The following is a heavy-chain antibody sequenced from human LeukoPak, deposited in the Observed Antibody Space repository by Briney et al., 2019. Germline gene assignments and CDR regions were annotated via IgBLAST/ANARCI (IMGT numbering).Heavy chain of an antibody. J-gene: IGHJ4*02. CDR1: GGSISSSSYY. CDR3: ARGGPRHYYDSSGSLSLYY. Sequence: PSETLSLTCTVSGGSISSSSYYWGRIRQPPGKGLEWIGSIYYSGSTYYNPSLKSRVTISVDTSKNQFSLKLSSVTAADAAVYYCARGGPRHYYDSSGSLSLYYWGQGTLVTVSS. V-gene: IGHV4-39*07. CDR2: IYYSGST. D-gene: IGHD3-22*01.